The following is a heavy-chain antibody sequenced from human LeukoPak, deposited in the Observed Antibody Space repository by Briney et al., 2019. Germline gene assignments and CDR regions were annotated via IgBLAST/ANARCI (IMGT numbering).Heavy chain of an antibody. CDR2: IHYDEETK. D-gene: IGHD5-24*01. V-gene: IGHV3-30*02. CDR1: AFSFSTSG. Sequence: GGSLRLSCAASAFSFSTSGIHWVRQAPGKGLEWVAFIHYDEETKTYADSVKGRFTISRDNAKNSLYLQMNSLRAEDTAVYYCARGRLQLDYWGQGTLVTVSS. CDR3: ARGRLQLDY. J-gene: IGHJ4*02.